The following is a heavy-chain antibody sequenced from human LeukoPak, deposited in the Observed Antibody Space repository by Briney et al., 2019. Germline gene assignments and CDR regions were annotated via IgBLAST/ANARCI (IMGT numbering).Heavy chain of an antibody. CDR1: GFTVSSNY. D-gene: IGHD4-17*01. Sequence: GGSLRLSCAASGFTVSSNYMSWVRQAPGKGLEWVSVIYSGGSTYYADSVKGRFTISRDNSKNTLSLQMNSLRAEDTAVYYCARDSSYGDFFAYWGRGTLVTASS. V-gene: IGHV3-66*02. J-gene: IGHJ4*02. CDR3: ARDSSYGDFFAY. CDR2: IYSGGST.